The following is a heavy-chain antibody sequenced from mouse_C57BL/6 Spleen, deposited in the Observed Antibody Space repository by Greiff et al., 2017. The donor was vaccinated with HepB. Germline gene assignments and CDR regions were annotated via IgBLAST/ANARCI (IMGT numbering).Heavy chain of an antibody. Sequence: EVQLVESGGGLVQPGGSMKLSCVASGFTFSNYWMNWVRQSPEKGLEWVAQIRLKSDNYATHYAESVKGRFTISRDDSKSSVYLQMNNVRAEDTGIYYCTGGLLGYVDVWGTGTTVTVSS. CDR2: IRLKSDNYAT. D-gene: IGHD2-3*01. CDR1: GFTFSNYW. CDR3: TGGLLGYVDV. V-gene: IGHV6-3*01. J-gene: IGHJ1*03.